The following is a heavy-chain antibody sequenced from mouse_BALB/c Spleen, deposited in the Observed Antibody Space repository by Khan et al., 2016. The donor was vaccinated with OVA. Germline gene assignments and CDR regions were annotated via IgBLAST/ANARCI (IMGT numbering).Heavy chain of an antibody. V-gene: IGHV9-3-1*01. Sequence: QIQLVQSGPELKKPGETVKISCKASGYTFTNYGMNWVKQAPGKGLNGMGWINTYTGEPTYADDFKGRFAFSLETSASTAYLQINNLKNEDTATYFCASGGYWYFDVWGAGTTVTVSS. CDR1: GYTFTNYG. J-gene: IGHJ1*01. D-gene: IGHD1-1*02. CDR3: ASGGYWYFDV. CDR2: INTYTGEP.